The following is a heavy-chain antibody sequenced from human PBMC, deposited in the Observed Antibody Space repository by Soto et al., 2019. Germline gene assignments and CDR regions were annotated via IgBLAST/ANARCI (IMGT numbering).Heavy chain of an antibody. J-gene: IGHJ6*02. D-gene: IGHD6-13*01. V-gene: IGHV1-18*01. CDR1: GYTFTSYG. CDR3: ARNEETGYRSCHYYSGMDV. Sequence: AALKVSCKASGYTFTSYGISWVRQAPGQGLEWMGWISAYNGNTNYAQKLQGRVTMTTDTSTSTAYMELRSLRSDDTAVYYCARNEETGYRSCHYYSGMDVWGQGTTVTVSS. CDR2: ISAYNGNT.